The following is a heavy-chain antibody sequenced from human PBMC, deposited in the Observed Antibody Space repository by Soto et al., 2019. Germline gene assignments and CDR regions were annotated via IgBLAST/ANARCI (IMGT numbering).Heavy chain of an antibody. CDR3: ARGGTPRGMDG. V-gene: IGHV1-69*02. CDR2: IIPILGIA. D-gene: IGHD2-15*01. Sequence: QVQLVQSGAEVKKPGSSVKVSCKASGGTFSSYTISWVRQAPGQGLEWMGRIIPILGIANYAQKFQGRVTITADKATGTAYREPSSLRSEDTAVYYSARGGTPRGMDGWGQGTTVTVSS. J-gene: IGHJ6*02. CDR1: GGTFSSYT.